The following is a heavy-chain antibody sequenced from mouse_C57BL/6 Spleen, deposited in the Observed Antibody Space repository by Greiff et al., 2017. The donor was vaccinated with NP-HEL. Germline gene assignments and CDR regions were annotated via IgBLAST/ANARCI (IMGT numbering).Heavy chain of an antibody. Sequence: VQLQESGAELMKPGASVKLSCKASGYTFTSYWITWVKQRPGQGLEWIGDIYPGSGSTNYNEKFKSKATLTVDTSSSTAYMQLSSLTSEDSAVYYCARSPTVVTTGDYWGQGTTLTVSS. CDR1: GYTFTSYW. D-gene: IGHD1-1*01. J-gene: IGHJ2*01. V-gene: IGHV1-55*01. CDR3: ARSPTVVTTGDY. CDR2: IYPGSGST.